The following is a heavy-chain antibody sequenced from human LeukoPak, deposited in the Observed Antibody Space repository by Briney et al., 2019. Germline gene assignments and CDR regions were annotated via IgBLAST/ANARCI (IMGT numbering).Heavy chain of an antibody. D-gene: IGHD7-27*01. CDR2: VTARGDNT. CDR3: AKDTWGSAGGALDY. V-gene: IGHV3-23*01. CDR1: GFTFSTYA. Sequence: PGRSLRLSCAASGFTFSTYAMNWVRQAPGKGLEWVSCVTARGDNTDYADSVKGRFTITRDNSKNTLYLQMNSLRAEDTAVYYCAKDTWGSAGGALDYWGQGTLVTVSS. J-gene: IGHJ4*02.